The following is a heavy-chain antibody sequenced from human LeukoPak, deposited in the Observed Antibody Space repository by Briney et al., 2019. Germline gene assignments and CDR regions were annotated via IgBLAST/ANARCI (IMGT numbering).Heavy chain of an antibody. CDR3: AVVGGTGYFDY. CDR2: INSDGSST. D-gene: IGHD1-26*01. V-gene: IGHV3-74*01. CDR1: GFTFSSYW. Sequence: GGSLRLSCAASGFTFSSYWMHWVRQAPGKGLVWVSRINSDGSSTSYADSVKGRFTISRDNAKNTPYLQMNSLRAEDSAVYYCAVVGGTGYFDYWGQGTLVTVSS. J-gene: IGHJ4*02.